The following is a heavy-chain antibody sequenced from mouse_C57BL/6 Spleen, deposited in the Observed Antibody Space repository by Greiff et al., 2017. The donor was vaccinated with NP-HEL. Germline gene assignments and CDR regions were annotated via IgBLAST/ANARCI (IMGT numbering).Heavy chain of an antibody. D-gene: IGHD1-1*01. CDR3: AREGSSYGAMDY. CDR2: INPGSGGT. Sequence: QVQLQQSGAELVRPGPSVKVSCKASGYAFTNYLIEWVKQRPGQGLEWIGVINPGSGGTNYNEKFKGKATLTADKSSSTAYMQLSSLTSEDSAVYFCAREGSSYGAMDYWGQGTSVTVSS. CDR1: GYAFTNYL. V-gene: IGHV1-54*01. J-gene: IGHJ4*01.